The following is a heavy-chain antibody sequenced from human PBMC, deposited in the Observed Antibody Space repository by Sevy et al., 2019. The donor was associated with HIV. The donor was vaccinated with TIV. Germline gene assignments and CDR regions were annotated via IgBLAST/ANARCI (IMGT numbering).Heavy chain of an antibody. Sequence: SETLSHTCTVSGGSISSGDYYWSWIRQPPGKGLEWIGYIYYSGSTYYNPSLKSRVTISVDTSKNQFSLKLSSVTVADTAVYYCARSQFRAGGSNAFDIWGQGTMVTVSS. CDR1: GGSISSGDYY. CDR2: IYYSGST. J-gene: IGHJ3*02. CDR3: ARSQFRAGGSNAFDI. V-gene: IGHV4-30-4*01. D-gene: IGHD3-10*01.